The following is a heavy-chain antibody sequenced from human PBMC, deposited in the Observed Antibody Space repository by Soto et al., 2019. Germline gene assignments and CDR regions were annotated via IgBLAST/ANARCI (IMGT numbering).Heavy chain of an antibody. J-gene: IGHJ4*02. CDR2: ISGSGDTK. V-gene: IGHV3-48*02. CDR3: AKYCSSDVCFDY. D-gene: IGHD2-8*01. Sequence: GSLRLSCASSGFTFSSCSMNWVRQAPGKGLEWVSFISGSGDTKYYADSVKGRFTISRDNAKNSLYLQMSSLRDEDTAVYYCAKYCSSDVCFDYWGQGTLVTVSS. CDR1: GFTFSSCS.